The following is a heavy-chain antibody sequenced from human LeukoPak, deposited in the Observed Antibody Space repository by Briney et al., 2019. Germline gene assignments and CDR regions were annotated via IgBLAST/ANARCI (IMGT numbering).Heavy chain of an antibody. J-gene: IGHJ4*02. Sequence: PGGSLRLSCAASGFTFSNYAMTWVRQAPGKGLEWVSSITNTGATTYYADSVKGRFTISRDNSKTTLYFQMNSLRVEGTAIYYCAKDRAGYSYGTFEAWGQGALVIVSS. V-gene: IGHV3-23*01. D-gene: IGHD5-18*01. CDR2: ITNTGATT. CDR3: AKDRAGYSYGTFEA. CDR1: GFTFSNYA.